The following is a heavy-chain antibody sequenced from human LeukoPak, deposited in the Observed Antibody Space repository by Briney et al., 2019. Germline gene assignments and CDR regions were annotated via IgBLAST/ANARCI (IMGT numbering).Heavy chain of an antibody. CDR1: GYTFTNYY. CDR2: INPGGGGT. CDR3: ERDYHGGLFDY. D-gene: IGHD2-15*01. Sequence: ASVKVSCKPSGYTFTNYYIHGVRQAPGQGLEWMGMINPGGGGTAYAQKFQGRVTMTRDTSTSTVYMELRSLRSEDTAVNYCERDYHGGLFDYWGQGTLVTVSS. J-gene: IGHJ4*02. V-gene: IGHV1-46*01.